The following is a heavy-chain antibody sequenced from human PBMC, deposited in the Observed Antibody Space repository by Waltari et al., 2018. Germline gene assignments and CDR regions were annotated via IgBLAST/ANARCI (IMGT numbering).Heavy chain of an antibody. J-gene: IGHJ3*02. CDR2: INHSGST. CDR1: GGSFSGYY. D-gene: IGHD6-13*01. Sequence: QVQLQQWGAGLLKPSETLSLTCAVYGGSFSGYYWSWIRQPPGKGLEWIGEINHSGSTNYNPSLKSRVTISVDTSKNQFSLKLSSVTAADTAVYYCARGDGDSSSWYIGAAFDIWGQGTMVTVSS. CDR3: ARGDGDSSSWYIGAAFDI. V-gene: IGHV4-34*01.